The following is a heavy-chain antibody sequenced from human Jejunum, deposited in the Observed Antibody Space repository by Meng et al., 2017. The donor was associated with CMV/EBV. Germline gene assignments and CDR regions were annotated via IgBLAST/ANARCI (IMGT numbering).Heavy chain of an antibody. V-gene: IGHV3-9*01. J-gene: IGHJ6*02. Sequence: SGFTFDDYAMHWVRQDPRKGLEWVSGISWNSGSIGYADSVKSRFTISRDSARNSLYLQMNSLRAEDTALYYCAKEHLEYYYGMDVWGQGTTVTVSS. D-gene: IGHD1-1*01. CDR3: AKEHLEYYYGMDV. CDR2: ISWNSGSI. CDR1: GFTFDDYA.